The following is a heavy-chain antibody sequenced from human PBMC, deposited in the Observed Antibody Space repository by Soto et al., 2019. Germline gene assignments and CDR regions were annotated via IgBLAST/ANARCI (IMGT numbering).Heavy chain of an antibody. D-gene: IGHD2-2*01. CDR3: ARGALSWFQLRWDYMDV. J-gene: IGHJ6*03. CDR1: GFTFNTHG. Sequence: QVQLVESGGGVVQPGRSLRLSCAASGFTFNTHGIHWVRQTPGKGLEWVAVISYDGSKTSYADSVKGRFTFFRDNSKNTVYLQMNSLRGEDTAVYYCARGALSWFQLRWDYMDVWGTGTTVTVS. V-gene: IGHV3-30*03. CDR2: ISYDGSKT.